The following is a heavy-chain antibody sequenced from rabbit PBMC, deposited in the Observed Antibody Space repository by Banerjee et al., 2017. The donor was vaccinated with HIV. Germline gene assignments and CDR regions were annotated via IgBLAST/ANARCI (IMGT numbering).Heavy chain of an antibody. J-gene: IGHJ6*01. CDR1: GFSLSSGA. CDR2: INTSSGNT. CDR3: ARDLAGVIGWNFGL. D-gene: IGHD4-1*01. V-gene: IGHV1S45*01. Sequence: QEQLEESGGDLVKPEGSLTLTCTASGFSLSSGAMSWVRQAPGKGLEWIGCINTSSGNTVYASWAIGRFTISKTSSTTVTLQLTSLTPADTATYFCARDLAGVIGWNFGLWGPGTLVTVS.